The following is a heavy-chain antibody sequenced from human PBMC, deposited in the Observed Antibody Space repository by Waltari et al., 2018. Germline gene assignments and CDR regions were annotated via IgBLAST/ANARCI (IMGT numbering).Heavy chain of an antibody. D-gene: IGHD3-22*01. CDR2: IWYDGSNK. J-gene: IGHJ4*02. V-gene: IGHV3-33*01. Sequence: QVQLVESGGGVVQPGRSLRLSCAASEFTLSSYGMTWVRQAPGKGLEWVAVIWYDGSNKYYADSVKGRFTIFRDNSKNTLYLQMNSLRAEDTAVYYCARDGYDSSGYYEEGYFDYWGQGTLVTVSS. CDR3: ARDGYDSSGYYEEGYFDY. CDR1: EFTLSSYG.